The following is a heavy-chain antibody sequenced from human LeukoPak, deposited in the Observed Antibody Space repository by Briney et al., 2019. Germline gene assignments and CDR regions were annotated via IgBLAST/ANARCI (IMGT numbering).Heavy chain of an antibody. CDR1: GYTFTSYA. Sequence: ASVKVSCKASGYTFTSYAMHWVRQAPGQRLEWMGWINAGNGNTKYSQKFQGRVTITRDTFASTAYMELSSLRSEDTAVYYCARDLKDYYGSGYYYGMDVWGQGTTVTVSS. V-gene: IGHV1-3*01. CDR3: ARDLKDYYGSGYYYGMDV. D-gene: IGHD3-10*01. CDR2: INAGNGNT. J-gene: IGHJ6*02.